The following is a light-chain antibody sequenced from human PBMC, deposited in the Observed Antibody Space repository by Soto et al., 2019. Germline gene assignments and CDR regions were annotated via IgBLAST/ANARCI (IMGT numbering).Light chain of an antibody. CDR3: QQYGSSPWT. V-gene: IGKV3-20*01. Sequence: EIVLTQSPGTLSLSPGERATLSCRASQSVSSSYLAWYQQKPGQPPRPLIYGASSRAIGIPDRFSGSGSGQDFTLTISNLEHKDFAVYYCQQYGSSPWTFGQGTKVEIK. CDR1: QSVSSSY. CDR2: GAS. J-gene: IGKJ1*01.